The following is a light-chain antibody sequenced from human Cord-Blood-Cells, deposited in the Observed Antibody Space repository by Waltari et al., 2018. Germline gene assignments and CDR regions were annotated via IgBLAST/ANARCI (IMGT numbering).Light chain of an antibody. J-gene: IGKJ1*01. Sequence: EIVLTQSPATLSLSPGERATLSCRASQRVSSYLAWYQQKPGQAPRLLIYDASNRATGIPARFSGSGSGTDFTLTISSLGPEDFAVYYCQQRSNWWTFGQGTKVEIK. CDR3: QQRSNWWT. CDR1: QRVSSY. V-gene: IGKV3-11*01. CDR2: DAS.